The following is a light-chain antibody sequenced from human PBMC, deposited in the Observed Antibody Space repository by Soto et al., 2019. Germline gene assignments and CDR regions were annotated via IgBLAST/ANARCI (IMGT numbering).Light chain of an antibody. V-gene: IGLV2-14*01. CDR3: CSYTRTSNHYF. Sequence: QSALTQPASVSGSPGQSITISCTGTSSDIGGYDYVSWYQQRPGKTPKLMIYEVRYRPSGVSNRFSGSKSGNTASLTISGLQAEDEAVYYCCSYTRTSNHYFFGSGTKVTVL. CDR2: EVR. CDR1: SSDIGGYDY. J-gene: IGLJ1*01.